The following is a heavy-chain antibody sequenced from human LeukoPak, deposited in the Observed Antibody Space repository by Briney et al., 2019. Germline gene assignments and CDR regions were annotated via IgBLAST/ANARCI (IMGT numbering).Heavy chain of an antibody. J-gene: IGHJ4*02. Sequence: GGSLRLSCAASGFSTSWMSWVRRAPGRGLEWVANINRDGSEAYYVDSVKGRFTISRDNAKNSLYLQMNSLRADDTAVYYCARDDGFRGVDFWGQGTLVSVS. CDR1: GFSTSW. CDR3: ARDDGFRGVDF. V-gene: IGHV3-7*01. D-gene: IGHD4-17*01. CDR2: INRDGSEA.